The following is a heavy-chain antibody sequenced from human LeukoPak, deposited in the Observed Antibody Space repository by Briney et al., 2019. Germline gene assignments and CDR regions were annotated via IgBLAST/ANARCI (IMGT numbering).Heavy chain of an antibody. CDR2: IQYSGTT. CDR3: ARGWASSRRKAFDI. V-gene: IGHV4-31*03. CDR1: GGSISSDADY. D-gene: IGHD3-16*01. Sequence: SETLSLTCTVSGGSISSDADYWSWIRQHPGKDLEWIGYIQYSGTTYYSPSLKSRVTISLDTSNNQFSLRLSSVTAADTAVYYCARGWASSRRKAFDIWGQGTIVTVSS. J-gene: IGHJ3*02.